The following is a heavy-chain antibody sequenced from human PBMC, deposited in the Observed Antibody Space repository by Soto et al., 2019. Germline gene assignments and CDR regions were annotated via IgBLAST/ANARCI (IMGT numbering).Heavy chain of an antibody. CDR2: IKSKMDGGTT. CDR3: ATDIWTSRSTDY. D-gene: IGHD3-9*01. Sequence: EVQLVESGGGLVKPGGSLRLSCAASGFTFSNAWMNWVRQAPGKGLEWVGRIKSKMDGGTTDYSSTMKGRVTISRDDSKNTLDLQLDILETDDTAVYYCATDIWTSRSTDYWVQGAMVIVSS. CDR1: GFTFSNAW. J-gene: IGHJ4*02. V-gene: IGHV3-15*07.